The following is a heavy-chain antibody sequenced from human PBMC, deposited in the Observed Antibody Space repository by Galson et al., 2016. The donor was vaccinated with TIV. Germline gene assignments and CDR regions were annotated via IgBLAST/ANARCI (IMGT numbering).Heavy chain of an antibody. V-gene: IGHV3-30*18. CDR1: GFSFSGNG. CDR3: AKDINVYCAGDCSTFDY. J-gene: IGHJ4*01. D-gene: IGHD2-21*02. Sequence: SLRLSCAASGFSFSGNGMQWVRQAPGRGLEWVAVISFDGSNKYYADSVRGRFTISRNNSKNTLHLQMNSLRAEDTAVYYCAKDINVYCAGDCSTFDYWGHGTLVTVSS. CDR2: ISFDGSNK.